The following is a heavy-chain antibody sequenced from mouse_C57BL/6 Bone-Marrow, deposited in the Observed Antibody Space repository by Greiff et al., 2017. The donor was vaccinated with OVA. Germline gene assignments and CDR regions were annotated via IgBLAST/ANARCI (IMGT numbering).Heavy chain of an antibody. CDR2: ISSGGSYT. D-gene: IGHD2-5*01. CDR1: GFTFSSYG. CDR3: ARRGLIVTVDY. Sequence: EVMLVESGGDLVKPGGSLKLSCAASGFTFSSYGMSWVRQTPDKRLAWVATISSGGSYTYYPDSVKGRFTISRDNTKNTLYLQMSSMKSEDTTVYYCARRGLIVTVDYWGQGTTLTVSS. V-gene: IGHV5-6*02. J-gene: IGHJ2*01.